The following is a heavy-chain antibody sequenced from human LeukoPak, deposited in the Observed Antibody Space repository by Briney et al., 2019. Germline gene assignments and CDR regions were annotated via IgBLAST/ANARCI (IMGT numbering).Heavy chain of an antibody. CDR3: ARDNNCSGGSCYSDY. Sequence: SQTLSLTCTVSGGSISSGGYYWSWIRQPPGKGLEWIGSIYYSGSTYYNPSLKSRVTISVDTSKNQFSLKLSSVTAADTAVYYCARDNNCSGGSCYSDYWGRGTLVTVSS. J-gene: IGHJ4*02. CDR2: IYYSGST. CDR1: GGSISSGGYY. D-gene: IGHD2-15*01. V-gene: IGHV4-39*07.